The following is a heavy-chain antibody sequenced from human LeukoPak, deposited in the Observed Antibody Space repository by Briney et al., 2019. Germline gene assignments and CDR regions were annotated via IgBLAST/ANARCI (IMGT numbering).Heavy chain of an antibody. V-gene: IGHV1-46*01. CDR2: INPSGGST. D-gene: IGHD3-3*01. CDR3: AREREGRHYDFWSATLYYGMDV. CDR1: GYTFTGYY. J-gene: IGHJ6*02. Sequence: GASVKVSCKASGYTFTGYYMHWVRQAPGQGLEWMGWINPSGGSTSYAQKFQGRVTMTRDTSTSTVHMELSSLRSEDTAVYYCAREREGRHYDFWSATLYYGMDVWGQGTTVTVSS.